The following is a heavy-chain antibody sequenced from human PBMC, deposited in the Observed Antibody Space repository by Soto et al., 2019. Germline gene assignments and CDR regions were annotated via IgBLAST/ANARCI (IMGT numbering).Heavy chain of an antibody. CDR3: ARERGGGPF. CDR2: IYHSGST. V-gene: IGHV4-38-2*02. CDR1: GYSISSGYY. J-gene: IGHJ4*02. D-gene: IGHD3-16*01. Sequence: SETLSLTCAVSGYSISSGYYWGWIRQPPGKGLEWIGSIYHSGSTYYNPSLKSRVTISVDTSKNQFSLKLSSVTAADTAVYYCARERGGGPFWGQGTLVTVSS.